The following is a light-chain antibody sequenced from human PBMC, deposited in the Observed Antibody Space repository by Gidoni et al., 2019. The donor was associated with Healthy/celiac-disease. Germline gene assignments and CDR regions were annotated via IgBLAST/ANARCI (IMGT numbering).Light chain of an antibody. CDR3: QQYNSYSPYT. Sequence: DIQMTQSPSTLSASVGDRVTITCRASQSMSSWLAWYQQKPGKAPKLLIYKASSLESGVPSRFSGSGSGTEFTLTISSLQPDDFATYYCQQYNSYSPYTFXXXTKLEI. V-gene: IGKV1-5*03. J-gene: IGKJ2*01. CDR1: QSMSSW. CDR2: KAS.